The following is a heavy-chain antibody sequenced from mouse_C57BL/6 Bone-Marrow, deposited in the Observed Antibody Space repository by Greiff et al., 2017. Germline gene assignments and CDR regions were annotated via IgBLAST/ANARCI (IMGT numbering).Heavy chain of an antibody. D-gene: IGHD4-1*01. Sequence: VQLQQSGAELVRPGTSVKVSCKASGYAFTNYLIEWVKQRPGQGLVWIGVINPGSGGTNYNEKLKGKATLTADKSSSTAYMQISSLTSEDSAVSFCARSKNWDSWFAYWGQGTLVTVSA. CDR3: ARSKNWDSWFAY. V-gene: IGHV1-54*01. J-gene: IGHJ3*01. CDR2: INPGSGGT. CDR1: GYAFTNYL.